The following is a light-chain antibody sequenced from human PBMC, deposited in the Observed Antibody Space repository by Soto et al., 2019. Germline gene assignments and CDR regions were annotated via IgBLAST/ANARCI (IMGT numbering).Light chain of an antibody. V-gene: IGLV1-44*01. CDR1: NSNIGTNA. Sequence: QSVLTQPPSASETPGQRVTMSCSGSNSNIGTNAVSWYQQLPGTAPKLLIYNDNLWPSGVPDRFSGSKSVTSASLAISGLQSDDEAVYYCTSWDDSLNGRIFGGGTKLTVL. CDR2: NDN. J-gene: IGLJ2*01. CDR3: TSWDDSLNGRI.